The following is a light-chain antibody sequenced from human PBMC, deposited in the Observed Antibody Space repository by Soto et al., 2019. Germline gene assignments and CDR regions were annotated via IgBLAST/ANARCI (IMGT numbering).Light chain of an antibody. J-gene: IGKJ5*01. V-gene: IGKV3-15*01. CDR3: QQYNNWPPIT. CDR2: GAS. CDR1: QSVSSN. Sequence: EIVMTQSPATLSVSPGASATLSCRASQSVSSNLAWYQQNPGQAPRLLIYGASTRATGIPARFSGSGSGTEFTLTISSLQSEDFAVYYCQQYNNWPPITVGQGTRLEIK.